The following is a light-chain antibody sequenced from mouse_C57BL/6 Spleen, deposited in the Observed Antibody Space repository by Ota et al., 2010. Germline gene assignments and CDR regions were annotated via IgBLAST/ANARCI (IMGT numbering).Light chain of an antibody. Sequence: DIVMTQSPSSLSVSAGEKVTMSCKSSQSLLNSGNQKNYLAWYQQKPGQPPKLLIYGASTRESGSLIASQAVDLEPISTLTISSVQAEDLASLYCQNDHSYPLTFGAWDQAGA. CDR3: QNDHSYPLT. J-gene: IGKJ5*01. CDR1: QSLLNSGNQKNY. CDR2: GAS. V-gene: IGKV8-28*01.